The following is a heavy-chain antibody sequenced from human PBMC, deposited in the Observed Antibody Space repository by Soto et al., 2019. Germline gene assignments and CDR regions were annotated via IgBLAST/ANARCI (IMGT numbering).Heavy chain of an antibody. J-gene: IGHJ4*02. CDR2: IYYSGST. CDR3: ARGTAIFGVVIDY. V-gene: IGHV4-59*01. Sequence: SETLSLTCPVSGRSISSYYWSWIRQPPGKGLEWIGYIYYSGSTNYNPSLKSRVTISVDTSKNQFSLKLSSVTAADTAVYYCARGTAIFGVVIDYWGQGTLVTVSS. D-gene: IGHD3-3*01. CDR1: GRSISSYY.